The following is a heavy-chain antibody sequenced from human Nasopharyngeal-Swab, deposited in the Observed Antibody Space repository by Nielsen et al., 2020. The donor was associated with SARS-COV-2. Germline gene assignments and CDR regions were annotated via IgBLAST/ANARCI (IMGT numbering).Heavy chain of an antibody. V-gene: IGHV3-30*02. D-gene: IGHD6-13*01. CDR3: AKDGSSPNWFDP. Sequence: GESLKISCAASGFTFSSYGMHWVRQAPGEGLEWVAFIRYDGFNQHYVDSVKGRFTISRDNSKNTLYLQMNSLRAEDTAVYYCAKDGSSPNWFDPWGQGTLVTVSS. CDR1: GFTFSSYG. CDR2: IRYDGFNQ. J-gene: IGHJ5*02.